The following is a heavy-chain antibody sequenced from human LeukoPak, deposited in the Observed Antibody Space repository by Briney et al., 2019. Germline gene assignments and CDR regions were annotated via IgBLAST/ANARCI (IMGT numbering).Heavy chain of an antibody. CDR3: ARGTDYGDSTGRGTTLFDY. D-gene: IGHD4-17*01. V-gene: IGHV4-61*08. CDR2: IYTSGST. Sequence: PSETLSLTCTVSGGSISSGDYYWSWIRQPPGKGLEWIGYIYTSGSTNYNPSLKSRVTMSVDTSKNQFSLRLSSVTAADTAVYYCARGTDYGDSTGRGTTLFDYWGQGTLVTVSS. J-gene: IGHJ4*02. CDR1: GGSISSGDYY.